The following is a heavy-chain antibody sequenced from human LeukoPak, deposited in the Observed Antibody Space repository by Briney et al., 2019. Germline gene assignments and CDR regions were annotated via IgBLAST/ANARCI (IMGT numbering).Heavy chain of an antibody. CDR2: INQDGSEE. J-gene: IGHJ4*02. V-gene: IGHV3-7*01. D-gene: IGHD5-12*01. CDR3: VRDGGVSGYDLLDY. CDR1: GFTFSNYW. Sequence: GGSLRLSCAASGFTFSNYWMSWVRQAPGKGLGWVAHINQDGSEEHYMDSVKARFIISRDNAKNSLSLQMDSLRAEDTAVYYCVRDGGVSGYDLLDYWGQGTLATVSS.